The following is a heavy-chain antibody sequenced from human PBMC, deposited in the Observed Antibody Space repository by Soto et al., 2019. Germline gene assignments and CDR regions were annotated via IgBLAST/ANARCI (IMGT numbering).Heavy chain of an antibody. CDR3: ARDREGPVTTKRHRYYMDV. D-gene: IGHD5-18*01. J-gene: IGHJ6*03. V-gene: IGHV3-33*01. CDR1: GFTFSSYG. Sequence: GGSLRLSCAASGFTFSSYGMHWVRQAPGKGLEWVAVIWYDGSNKYYADSVKGRFTISRDNSKNTLYLQMNSLRAEDTAVYYCARDREGPVTTKRHRYYMDVWGKGTTVTVSS. CDR2: IWYDGSNK.